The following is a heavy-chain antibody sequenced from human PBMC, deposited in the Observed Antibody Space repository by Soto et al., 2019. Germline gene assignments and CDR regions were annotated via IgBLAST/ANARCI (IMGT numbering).Heavy chain of an antibody. CDR3: ARVSYSNLVDPDDGIDV. Sequence: QVQLVQSGVEVKNPGASVKVSCKASRYTFISHGITWVRHAPGQRLEWMGWISGKNGNTNYAQKLQGRVTLTKDTHKRKAYVELERLRTHNKADYYCARVSYSNLVDPDDGIDVLCRGNTDPVS. CDR1: RYTFISHG. V-gene: IGHV1-18*04. CDR2: ISGKNGNT. J-gene: IGHJ6*02. D-gene: IGHD1-26*01.